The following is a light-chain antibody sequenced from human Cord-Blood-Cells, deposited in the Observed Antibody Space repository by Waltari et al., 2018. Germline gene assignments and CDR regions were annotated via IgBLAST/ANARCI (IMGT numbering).Light chain of an antibody. CDR2: GAS. J-gene: IGKJ1*01. Sequence: EIVLTQSPATLSVSPGDRATLSCRASQCVSSNLAWYQQKPGQAPRLLIYGASTRATGIPARFSGSGSGTEFTLTISSLQSEDFAVYYCQQYNNWPGTFGQGTKVEIK. CDR1: QCVSSN. V-gene: IGKV3-15*01. CDR3: QQYNNWPGT.